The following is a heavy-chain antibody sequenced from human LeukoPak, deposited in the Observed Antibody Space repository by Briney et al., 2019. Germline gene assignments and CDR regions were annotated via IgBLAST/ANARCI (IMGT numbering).Heavy chain of an antibody. D-gene: IGHD1-26*01. Sequence: GGSLRLSCAASEFTFSSYAMSWVRQAPGKGLEWVSVISGSGGSTYYADSVKGRFTISRDNSKNTLYLQMNSLRAEDTAIYYCAKEYTGTFSPFPSYFDNWGQGTLVTVSS. CDR1: EFTFSSYA. CDR2: ISGSGGST. CDR3: AKEYTGTFSPFPSYFDN. J-gene: IGHJ4*02. V-gene: IGHV3-23*01.